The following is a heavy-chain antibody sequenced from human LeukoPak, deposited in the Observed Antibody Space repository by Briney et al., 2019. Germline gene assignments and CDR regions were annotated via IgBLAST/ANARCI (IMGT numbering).Heavy chain of an antibody. CDR2: ISGGAGST. J-gene: IGHJ3*02. CDR3: AKDISGWYGSFAFDI. Sequence: GGSLRLSCAASAITFSTYAMSWVRQAPGKGLECVSVISGGAGSTYYADSVKGRFTISRDNSKNTLYLQMNSLRAEDTAVYYCAKDISGWYGSFAFDIWGQGTMVTVSS. CDR1: AITFSTYA. D-gene: IGHD6-19*01. V-gene: IGHV3-23*01.